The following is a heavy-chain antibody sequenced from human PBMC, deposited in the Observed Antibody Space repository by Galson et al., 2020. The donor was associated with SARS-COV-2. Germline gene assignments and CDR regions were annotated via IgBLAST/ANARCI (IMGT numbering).Heavy chain of an antibody. Sequence: ASVKVSCKASGYRFTDFYIHWVRQAPGQGLEWMGWVNPISGGTNYAQKFQGRVTMTRDTSITTAYMDLSRLTSDDTAVYYCGRVPLFYYGSGSYSDYRGQGTLVTVSS. D-gene: IGHD3-10*01. CDR3: GRVPLFYYGSGSYSDY. CDR2: VNPISGGT. J-gene: IGHJ4*02. V-gene: IGHV1-2*02. CDR1: GYRFTDFY.